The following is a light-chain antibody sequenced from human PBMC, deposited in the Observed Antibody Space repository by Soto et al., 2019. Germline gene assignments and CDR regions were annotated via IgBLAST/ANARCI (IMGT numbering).Light chain of an antibody. Sequence: DVLMTQSPLSLPVTLGQPASISCRSSQGLEFTDGNTYLTWFQQRPGQSPRRLIYKISNRDSGVPDRFSGSGSGTDFTLKISRVEAEDVGVYYCMQGIHWPPTFGQGTRLEIK. V-gene: IGKV2-30*01. CDR1: QGLEFTDGNTY. J-gene: IGKJ5*01. CDR2: KIS. CDR3: MQGIHWPPT.